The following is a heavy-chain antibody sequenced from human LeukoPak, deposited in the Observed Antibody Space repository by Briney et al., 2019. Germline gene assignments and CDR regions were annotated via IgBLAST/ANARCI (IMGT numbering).Heavy chain of an antibody. Sequence: SETLSLTCTVSGGSISSSSYYWGWIRQPPGKGLEWIGSIYYSGSTYYNPSLKSRVTISVDTSKNQFPLKLSSVTAADTAVYYCARPTLIKYGSGSYFDYWGQGTLVTVSS. J-gene: IGHJ4*02. V-gene: IGHV4-39*01. CDR3: ARPTLIKYGSGSYFDY. CDR1: GGSISSSSYY. D-gene: IGHD3-10*01. CDR2: IYYSGST.